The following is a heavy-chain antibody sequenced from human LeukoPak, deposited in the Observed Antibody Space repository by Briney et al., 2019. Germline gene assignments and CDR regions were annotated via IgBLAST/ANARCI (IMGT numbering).Heavy chain of an antibody. CDR2: IYYSGST. J-gene: IGHJ3*02. CDR3: ARDSDYGAPHAFDI. V-gene: IGHV4-31*03. D-gene: IGHD4-17*01. CDR1: GGSISSGGYS. Sequence: SETLSLTCTVSGGSISSGGYSWSWTRQHPGKGLEWIGYIYYSGSTYYNPSLKSRVTISVDTSKNQFSLKLSSVTAADTAVYYCARDSDYGAPHAFDIWGQGTMVTVSS.